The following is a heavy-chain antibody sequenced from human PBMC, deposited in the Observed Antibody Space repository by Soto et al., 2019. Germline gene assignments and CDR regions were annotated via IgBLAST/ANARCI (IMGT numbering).Heavy chain of an antibody. Sequence: QITLKESGPTLVRPTQTLTLTCAFSGFSLSTSGVGVGWIRQPPGKALEWLAVIYWDDSKHYSPSLRSRLTITQDTSKNQVVLTMTNMAPMDTGTYYCAHKGPEDWPLDYWGQGTLVTVSS. J-gene: IGHJ4*02. CDR2: IYWDDSK. D-gene: IGHD3-9*01. CDR3: AHKGPEDWPLDY. CDR1: GFSLSTSGVG. V-gene: IGHV2-5*02.